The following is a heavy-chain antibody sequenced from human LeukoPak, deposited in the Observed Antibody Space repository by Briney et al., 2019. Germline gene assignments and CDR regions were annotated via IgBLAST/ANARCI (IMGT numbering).Heavy chain of an antibody. CDR3: AKAGTYGSGSYKRYMDV. D-gene: IGHD3-10*01. J-gene: IGHJ6*02. V-gene: IGHV3-11*04. CDR1: GFTFSDYY. CDR2: ISSSGSTI. Sequence: PGGSLRLSCAASGFTFSDYYMSWIRQAPGKGLEWVSYISSSGSTIYYADSVKGRFTISRDNSKNTLYLQMNSLRAEDTAVYYCAKAGTYGSGSYKRYMDVWGQGTTVTVSS.